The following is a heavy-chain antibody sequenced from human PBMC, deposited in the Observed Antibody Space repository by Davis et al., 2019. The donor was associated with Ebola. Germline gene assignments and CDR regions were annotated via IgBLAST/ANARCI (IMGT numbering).Heavy chain of an antibody. Sequence: PSETLSLTCTVSGGSISSYYWSWIRQPPGKGLEWIGEINHSGSTNYNPSLKSRVTISVDTSKNQFSLKLSSVTAAETAVYYCARVRDEPIAAAGAVDYWGQGTLVTVSS. CDR3: ARVRDEPIAAAGAVDY. D-gene: IGHD6-13*01. V-gene: IGHV4-34*01. CDR1: GGSISSYY. CDR2: INHSGST. J-gene: IGHJ4*02.